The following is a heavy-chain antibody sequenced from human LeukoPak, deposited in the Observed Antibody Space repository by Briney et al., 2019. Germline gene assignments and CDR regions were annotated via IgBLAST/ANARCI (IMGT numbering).Heavy chain of an antibody. CDR2: ISSSSSYI. Sequence: PGGSLRLSCAASGFTFSNYAMSWVRQAPGKGLEWVSSISSSSSYIYYADSVKGRFTISRDNAKNSLYLQMNSLRAEDTAVYYCARDLRQLAPFDYWGQGTLVTVSS. CDR1: GFTFSNYA. V-gene: IGHV3-21*01. CDR3: ARDLRQLAPFDY. D-gene: IGHD6-6*01. J-gene: IGHJ4*02.